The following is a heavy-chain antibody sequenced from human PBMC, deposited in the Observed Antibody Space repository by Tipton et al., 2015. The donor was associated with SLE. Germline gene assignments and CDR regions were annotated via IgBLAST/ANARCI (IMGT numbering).Heavy chain of an antibody. V-gene: IGHV4-39*07. J-gene: IGHJ4*02. CDR2: IYYTGTT. Sequence: TLSLTCTVSGGSISSGSSYWGWIRQPPGKGLEWIGIIYYTGTTNCNPSLKSRVTISLDTSKNQFSLKLTSVTAADTAVYYCARGGSDYYFDTWGQGTLVTVSS. D-gene: IGHD3-10*01. CDR3: ARGGSDYYFDT. CDR1: GGSISSGSSY.